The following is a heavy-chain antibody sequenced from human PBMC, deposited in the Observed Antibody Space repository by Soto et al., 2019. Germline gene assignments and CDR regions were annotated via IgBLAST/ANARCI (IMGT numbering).Heavy chain of an antibody. CDR1: GFTFSSYS. J-gene: IGHJ5*02. CDR3: ARVRYDYVWGTDKGDWFDP. D-gene: IGHD3-16*01. CDR2: ISSSSSYI. V-gene: IGHV3-21*01. Sequence: GGSLILSCAASGFTFSSYSMNWVRQAPGKGLEWVSSISSSSSYIYYADSVKGRFTISRDNAKNSLYLQMNSLRAEDTAVYYCARVRYDYVWGTDKGDWFDPWGQGTLVTVSS.